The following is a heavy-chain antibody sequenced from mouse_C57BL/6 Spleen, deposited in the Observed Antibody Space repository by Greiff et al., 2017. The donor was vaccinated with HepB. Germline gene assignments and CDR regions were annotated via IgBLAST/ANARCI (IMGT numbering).Heavy chain of an antibody. Sequence: EVKLMESGGGLVKPGGSLKLSCAASGFTFSSYAMSWVRQTPEKRLEWVATISDGGSYTYYPDNVKGRFTISRDNAKNNLYLQMSHLKSEDTAMYYCASGIYDGYPFAYWGQGTLVTVSA. CDR1: GFTFSSYA. J-gene: IGHJ3*01. D-gene: IGHD2-3*01. V-gene: IGHV5-4*03. CDR3: ASGIYDGYPFAY. CDR2: ISDGGSYT.